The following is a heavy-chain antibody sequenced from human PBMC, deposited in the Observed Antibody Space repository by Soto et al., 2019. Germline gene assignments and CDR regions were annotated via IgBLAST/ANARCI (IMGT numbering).Heavy chain of an antibody. Sequence: QVQLVQSGAEVKKPGSSVKVSCKASGGTFSSYAISWVRQAPGQGLEWMGGIIPIFGTANYAQKFQGRVTITVDESTSTAYMELNSLRSEDTAVYYCARESMVVYARTIDYWGQGTLVTVSS. CDR2: IIPIFGTA. CDR1: GGTFSSYA. D-gene: IGHD2-8*02. CDR3: ARESMVVYARTIDY. V-gene: IGHV1-69*12. J-gene: IGHJ4*02.